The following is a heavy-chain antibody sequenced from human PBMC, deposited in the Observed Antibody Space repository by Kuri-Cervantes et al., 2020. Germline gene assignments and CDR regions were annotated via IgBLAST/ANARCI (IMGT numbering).Heavy chain of an antibody. V-gene: IGHV3-33*01. D-gene: IGHD3-10*01. Sequence: LRLSCAASGFTFSSYGMHWVRQAPGKGLEWVAVIWYDGSNKYYADSVKGRFTISRDNSKNTLYLQMNSLRAEDTAVYYCARDPTMVRGVIYYYYYGMDVWGQGTTVTVSS. J-gene: IGHJ6*02. CDR3: ARDPTMVRGVIYYYYYGMDV. CDR1: GFTFSSYG. CDR2: IWYDGSNK.